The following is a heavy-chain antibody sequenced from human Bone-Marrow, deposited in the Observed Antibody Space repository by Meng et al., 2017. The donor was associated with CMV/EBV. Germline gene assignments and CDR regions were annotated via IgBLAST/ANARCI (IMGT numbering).Heavy chain of an antibody. J-gene: IGHJ6*02. Sequence: SVKVSCKAAGGTFSSYAISWVRQAPGQGLEWMGGIIPILGIANYAQKFQGRVTITADKSTSTAYMELSSLRSADTAVYYCASSSLLWFGESPHYYYGMDVWGQGTTVTVSS. V-gene: IGHV1-69*10. CDR1: GGTFSSYA. CDR2: IIPILGIA. CDR3: ASSSLLWFGESPHYYYGMDV. D-gene: IGHD3-10*01.